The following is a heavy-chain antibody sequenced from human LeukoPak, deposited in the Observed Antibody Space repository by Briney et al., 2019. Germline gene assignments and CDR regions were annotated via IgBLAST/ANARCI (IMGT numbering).Heavy chain of an antibody. CDR1: GFTFSNYA. V-gene: IGHV3-23*01. D-gene: IGHD1-1*01. CDR3: ARGPGTSMVDY. CDR2: ISDSGSYT. Sequence: GGSLRLSCEASGFTFSNYAMSWVRLAPGKGLEWVSAISDSGSYTYYADSVKGRFTISRDTSKNTLYLQINSLRAKDTAVYYCARGPGTSMVDYWGQGTLVTVS. J-gene: IGHJ4*02.